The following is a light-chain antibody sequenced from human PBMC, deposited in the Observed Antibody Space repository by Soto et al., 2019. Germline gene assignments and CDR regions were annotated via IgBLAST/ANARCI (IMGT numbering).Light chain of an antibody. CDR1: QRIRTD. Sequence: IQMTQSPSSLSASVGERVTITCRASQRIRTDLNWYQQRPGKAPKVLIYVASTLQTGVPSRFSGSSSGTDFNLTITSLQPEDFGLYYCQQSYKNPHTFGGGTRVEIK. CDR2: VAS. J-gene: IGKJ4*01. V-gene: IGKV1-39*01. CDR3: QQSYKNPHT.